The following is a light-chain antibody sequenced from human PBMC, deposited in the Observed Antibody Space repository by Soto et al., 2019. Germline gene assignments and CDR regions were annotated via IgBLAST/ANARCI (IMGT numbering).Light chain of an antibody. J-gene: IGKJ5*01. Sequence: DIQMTQSPSSLSASVGDRVTITCRASQSISSYLNWYQQKTGQAPKLLIYDASQLETGVPSRFSGSGSGTDFTFTINNLQPEDIGTYYCQHYNGFPITFGQGTRLDFK. V-gene: IGKV1-33*01. CDR2: DAS. CDR1: QSISSY. CDR3: QHYNGFPIT.